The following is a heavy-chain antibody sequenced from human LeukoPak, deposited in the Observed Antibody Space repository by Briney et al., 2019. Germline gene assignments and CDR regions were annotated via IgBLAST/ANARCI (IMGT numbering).Heavy chain of an antibody. CDR2: TYYRSKWYN. V-gene: IGHV6-1*01. D-gene: IGHD6-13*01. J-gene: IGHJ4*02. Sequence: SQTLSLTCAIAGDSVSSNSVAWNWIRQSPSRGLECLGRTYYRSKWYNDYAESVKSRINIKPDTSKHQFSLQLNSVTPEDTAVYYCARDQAGLDYWGQGTLVTLSS. CDR3: ARDQAGLDY. CDR1: GDSVSSNSVA.